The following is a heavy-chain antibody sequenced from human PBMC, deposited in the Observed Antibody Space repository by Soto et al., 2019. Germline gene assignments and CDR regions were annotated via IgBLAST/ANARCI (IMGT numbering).Heavy chain of an antibody. V-gene: IGHV3-11*04. CDR2: ISSSSTI. J-gene: IGHJ5*02. CDR3: ARDPYYDSSGYCFDP. CDR1: GSSLTDYY. Sequence: GSLRLSCADSGSSLTDYYMSWIRQAPGKGLEWISYISSSSTIYYADSVKGRFTISRDNAKNSLYLQMNSLRDEDTAVYYCARDPYYDSSGYCFDPWGQGTLVTVSS. D-gene: IGHD3-22*01.